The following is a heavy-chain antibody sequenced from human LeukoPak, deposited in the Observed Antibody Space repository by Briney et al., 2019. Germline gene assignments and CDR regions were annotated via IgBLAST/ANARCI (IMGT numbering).Heavy chain of an antibody. CDR1: GGYSSRFY. CDR3: ARDPVFYGGNNFDN. J-gene: IGHJ4*02. Sequence: PSETLSLTCSDSGGYSSRFYWHWIRQPAGKGQASLGRIYSSGSINYNPSLRSRVTMSLDTSKNHFSLNLSSVTAADTAIYYCARDPVFYGGNNFDNWGQGTLVTVSS. V-gene: IGHV4-4*07. D-gene: IGHD4-23*01. CDR2: IYSSGSI.